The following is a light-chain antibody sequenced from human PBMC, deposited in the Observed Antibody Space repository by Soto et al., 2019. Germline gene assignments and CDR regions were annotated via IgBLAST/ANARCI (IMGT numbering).Light chain of an antibody. CDR3: QQYYSYPPYT. V-gene: IGKV1-8*01. CDR2: AAS. CDR1: QGISSY. J-gene: IGKJ2*01. Sequence: AIRMTQSPSSFSASTGDRVTITCRARQGISSYLAWYQQKPGKAPKLLIYAASTLQSGVPSRFSGSGSGTDFTLTISCLQYEDFANYYCQQYYSYPPYTFGQGTKLEIK.